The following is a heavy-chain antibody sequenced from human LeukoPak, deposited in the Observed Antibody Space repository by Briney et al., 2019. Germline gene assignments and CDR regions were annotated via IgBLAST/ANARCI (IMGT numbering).Heavy chain of an antibody. CDR3: ARGDGITGTQGRLDY. CDR1: GGSFSDYY. D-gene: IGHD1-20*01. CDR2: INHSGST. V-gene: IGHV4-34*01. Sequence: PSETLSLTCAVYGGSFSDYYWSWIRQPPGKGLEWIGEINHSGSTNYNPSLKSRVTISVDTSKNQFSLKLSSVTAADTAVYYCARGDGITGTQGRLDYWGQGTLVTVSS. J-gene: IGHJ4*02.